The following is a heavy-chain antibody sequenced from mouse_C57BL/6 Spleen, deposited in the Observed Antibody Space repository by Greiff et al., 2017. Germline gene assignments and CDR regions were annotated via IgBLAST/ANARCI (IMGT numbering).Heavy chain of an antibody. Sequence: EVQLVESGPGLVKPSQSLSLTCSVTGYSITSGYYWNWIRQFPGNKLEWMGYISYDGSNNYNPSLKNRISITRDTSKNQFFLKLNSVTTEDTATYYCARDGSSDYWGQGTTLTVSS. CDR2: ISYDGSN. CDR1: GYSITSGYY. J-gene: IGHJ2*01. D-gene: IGHD1-1*01. CDR3: ARDGSSDY. V-gene: IGHV3-6*01.